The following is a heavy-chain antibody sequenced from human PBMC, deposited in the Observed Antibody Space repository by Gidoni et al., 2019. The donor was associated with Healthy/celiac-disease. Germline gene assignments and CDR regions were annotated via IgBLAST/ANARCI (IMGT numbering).Heavy chain of an antibody. Sequence: QVQLVQSGAEVKKPGASVKVSCKASGDTFTSHYMHWGGQAPGQGCEWMGIINPSGGSTSYAQKFQGRVTMTRDTSTSTVYMELSSLRSEDTAVYYCARGLEISGWYFYFQHWGQGTLVTVSS. D-gene: IGHD6-19*01. J-gene: IGHJ1*01. CDR2: INPSGGST. CDR3: ARGLEISGWYFYFQH. CDR1: GDTFTSHY. V-gene: IGHV1-46*01.